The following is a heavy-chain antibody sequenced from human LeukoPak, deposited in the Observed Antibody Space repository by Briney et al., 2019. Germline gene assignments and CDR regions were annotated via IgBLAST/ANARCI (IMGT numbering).Heavy chain of an antibody. CDR3: ARGPDKNWSSKPLDH. J-gene: IGHJ4*02. V-gene: IGHV4-59*01. CDR1: GGSINSYY. Sequence: SETLSLTCSVSGGSINSYYWSWIRQPPGKGLEWIGYIYHSGSTNYNPSLKSRVTVTVDTSKNQFSLTLSSVTAADTAVYFCARGPDKNWSSKPLDHWGQGILVTVSS. D-gene: IGHD2/OR15-2a*01. CDR2: IYHSGST.